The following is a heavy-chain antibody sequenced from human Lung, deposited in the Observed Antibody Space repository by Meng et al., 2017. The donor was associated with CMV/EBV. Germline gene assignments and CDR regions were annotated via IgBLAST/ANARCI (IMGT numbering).Heavy chain of an antibody. Sequence: SCAASGFTFDDFAMHWVRQIPGEGLEWVSGISGNSGFRGYADSVKGRFTIPRDNARKTLSLQMNTLRVEDTALYYCVKGGGEKVTFDAMDVWGQGTXVTVSS. CDR1: GFTFDDFA. V-gene: IGHV3-9*01. D-gene: IGHD2-21*02. CDR3: VKGGGEKVTFDAMDV. CDR2: ISGNSGFR. J-gene: IGHJ6*02.